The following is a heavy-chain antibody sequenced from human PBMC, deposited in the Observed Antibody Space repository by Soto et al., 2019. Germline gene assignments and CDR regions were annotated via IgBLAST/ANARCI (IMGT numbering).Heavy chain of an antibody. CDR1: GYTFNSYG. V-gene: IGHV1-18*01. CDR2: ISPYDDNT. D-gene: IGHD3-22*01. CDR3: ARGGYYDSSGSRNYHYYGMDA. Sequence: QVQLVQSGTEVKKPGASVKVSCKASGYTFNSYGISWVRQAPGQGLEWMGWISPYDDNTNYAQNLQGRVTMTTDTSTRSAYMELRSLRSHATAVYYGARGGYYDSSGSRNYHYYGMDAWGQGTTVTVS. J-gene: IGHJ6*02.